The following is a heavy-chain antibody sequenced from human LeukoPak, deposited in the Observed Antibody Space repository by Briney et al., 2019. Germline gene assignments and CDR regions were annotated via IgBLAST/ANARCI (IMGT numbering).Heavy chain of an antibody. CDR2: IGGRDGST. V-gene: IGHV3-23*01. Sequence: QPGGSLRLSCAASGFTFSSYAMSWVRQAPGKGLEWVSAIGGRDGSTYYADSVKGRFTISRDNSKNTLYVQMNSLRAEDTAVYYCAKGHYYGSGSLDYWGQGTLVTVSS. CDR3: AKGHYYGSGSLDY. CDR1: GFTFSSYA. D-gene: IGHD3-10*01. J-gene: IGHJ4*02.